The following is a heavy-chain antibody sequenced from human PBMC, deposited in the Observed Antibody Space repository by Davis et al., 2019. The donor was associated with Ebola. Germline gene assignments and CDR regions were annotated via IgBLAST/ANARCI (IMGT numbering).Heavy chain of an antibody. CDR2: ISSSSRYI. CDR3: ARERLGYCSGGSCSEDY. J-gene: IGHJ4*02. V-gene: IGHV3-21*01. D-gene: IGHD2-15*01. Sequence: GGSLRLSCAASGFTFSSYSMNWVRQAPGKELEWVASISSSSRYIYYADSVKGRFTISRDNAKNSLYLQMNSLRAEDTAVYYCARERLGYCSGGSCSEDYWGQGTLVTVSS. CDR1: GFTFSSYS.